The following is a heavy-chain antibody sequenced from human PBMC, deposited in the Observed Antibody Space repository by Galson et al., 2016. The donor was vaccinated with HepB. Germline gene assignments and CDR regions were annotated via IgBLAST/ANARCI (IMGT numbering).Heavy chain of an antibody. CDR1: GYSFTNYW. CDR3: ARLEYSSSPGDH. V-gene: IGHV5-51*01. D-gene: IGHD6-6*01. J-gene: IGHJ4*02. CDR2: IYPDDSDT. Sequence: QSGAEVKKPGESLKISCQGSGYSFTNYWIGWVRQMPGKGLEWMGIIYPDDSDTRYSPSLQGQVTISADKSINTAYLQWRSLKASDTAMYYCARLEYSSSPGDHWGQGTLVTVSS.